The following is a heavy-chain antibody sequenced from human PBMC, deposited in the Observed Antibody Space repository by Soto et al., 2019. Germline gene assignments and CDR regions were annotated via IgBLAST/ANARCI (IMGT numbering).Heavy chain of an antibody. J-gene: IGHJ6*02. CDR3: AREGYGSGGGAV. V-gene: IGHV4-30-2*01. CDR2: IYHSGST. Sequence: LSLTCGVSGGSISRGGYSWSWIRQPPGKGLEWSGYIYHSGSTYYNPSLESRVTISVGRSETQYSLKLRYVPAADTAVYYCAREGYGSGGGAVRGQGTTVPVSS. CDR1: GGSISRGGYS. D-gene: IGHD6-19*01.